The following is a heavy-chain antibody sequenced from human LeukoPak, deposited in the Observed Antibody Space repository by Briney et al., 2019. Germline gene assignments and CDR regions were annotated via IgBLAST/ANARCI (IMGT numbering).Heavy chain of an antibody. CDR1: GYTFTGYY. V-gene: IGHV1-2*02. D-gene: IGHD5-18*01. CDR2: INPNSGGT. J-gene: IGHJ4*02. CDR3: ARPLNHVDTAMVT. Sequence: ASVKVSCKASGYTFTGYYMHWVRQAPGQGLEWMGWINPNSGGTNYAQKFQGRVTMTRDTSISTAYMELSRLRSDDTAVYYCARPLNHVDTAMVTGGQGTLVTVS.